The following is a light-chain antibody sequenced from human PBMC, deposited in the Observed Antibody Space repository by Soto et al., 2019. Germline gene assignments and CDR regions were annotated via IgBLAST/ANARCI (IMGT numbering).Light chain of an antibody. CDR1: SSNIGAGYD. CDR3: QSYDSSLSGVV. Sequence: QLVLTQPPSVSGAPGQRVTISCVGSSSNIGAGYDVHWYQHLPGTAPKLLIYANYNRPSGVPVRFSGSKSGTSASLAITGLQAEDEADYYCQSYDSSLSGVVFGGGTQLTVL. CDR2: ANY. V-gene: IGLV1-40*01. J-gene: IGLJ2*01.